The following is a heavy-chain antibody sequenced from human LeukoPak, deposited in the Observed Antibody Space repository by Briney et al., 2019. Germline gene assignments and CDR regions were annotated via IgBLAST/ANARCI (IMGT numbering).Heavy chain of an antibody. CDR2: ISGSGGST. V-gene: IGHV3-23*01. CDR1: GFTFSSYS. D-gene: IGHD1-26*01. J-gene: IGHJ4*02. CDR3: AKGLYSGSYCRVVDY. Sequence: GGSLRLSCAASGFTFSSYSMNWVRQAPGKGLEWVSAISGSGGSTYYADSVKGRFTISRDNSKNTLYLQMNSLRAEDTAVYYCAKGLYSGSYCRVVDYWGQGTLVTVSS.